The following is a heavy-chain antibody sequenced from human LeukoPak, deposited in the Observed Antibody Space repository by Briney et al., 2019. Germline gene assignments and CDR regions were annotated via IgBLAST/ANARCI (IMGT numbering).Heavy chain of an antibody. Sequence: GGSLRLSCAASGFTVSSNEMSWVRQAPGKGLEWVSSISGGSTYYADSRKGRFTISRDNSKNMLYLQVNSVTADDTAVYYCAKDPGDSVRGYYMDVWGKGTTVIVSS. CDR1: GFTVSSNE. V-gene: IGHV3-38-3*01. J-gene: IGHJ6*03. D-gene: IGHD1-26*01. CDR2: ISGGST. CDR3: AKDPGDSVRGYYMDV.